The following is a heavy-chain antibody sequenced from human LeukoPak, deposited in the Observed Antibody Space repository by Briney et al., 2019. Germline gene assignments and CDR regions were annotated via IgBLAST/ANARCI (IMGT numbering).Heavy chain of an antibody. Sequence: GASVKVSCKASGYTFTNYGISWVRQAPGQGLEWLGWISAYNGNTNYAQKFQDRVTMTTDTSATTAYMELRSLRSDDTAVYYCAKRGGAEIRGVADYWGQGTLVTVSS. CDR1: GYTFTNYG. D-gene: IGHD3-10*01. CDR2: ISAYNGNT. V-gene: IGHV1-18*01. J-gene: IGHJ4*02. CDR3: AKRGGAEIRGVADY.